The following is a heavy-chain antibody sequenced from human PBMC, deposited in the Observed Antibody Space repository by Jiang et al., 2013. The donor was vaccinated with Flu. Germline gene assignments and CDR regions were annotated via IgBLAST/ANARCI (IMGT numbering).Heavy chain of an antibody. CDR3: ARQSGSRFGELYYYYYGMDV. J-gene: IGHJ6*02. Sequence: GAEVKKPGESLRISCKVSGYSFTNYWINWVRQMPGKGLEWMGRIDPSDSYTNYSPSFRGHVTISADKSISTAYLQWSSLKASDTAMYYCARQSGSRFGELYYYYYGMDVWGQGTTVTVSS. CDR1: GYSFTNYW. CDR2: IDPSDSYT. D-gene: IGHD3-10*01. V-gene: IGHV5-10-1*01.